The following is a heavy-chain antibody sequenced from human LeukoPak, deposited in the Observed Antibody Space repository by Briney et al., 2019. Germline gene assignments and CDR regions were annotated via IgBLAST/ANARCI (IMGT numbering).Heavy chain of an antibody. D-gene: IGHD6-19*01. CDR1: SFTFNTFA. J-gene: IGHJ4*02. CDR3: AKDRNGWPTNFDS. V-gene: IGHV3-23*01. CDR2: ISISGGTT. Sequence: WGSLRLNASASSFTFNTFAVIRLPHAPGQGLVGVSAISISGGTTYYADSVKGRFSISRDNYENTLYLQMDSLRAEDTAVYYCAKDRNGWPTNFDSWGQGTLVTVSA.